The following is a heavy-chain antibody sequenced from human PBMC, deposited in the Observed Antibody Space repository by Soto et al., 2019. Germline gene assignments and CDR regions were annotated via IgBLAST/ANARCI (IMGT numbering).Heavy chain of an antibody. CDR1: GGTFSSYT. Sequence: SVKVSCKASGGTFSSYTISWVRQAPGQGLEWMGRIIPILGIANYAQKFQGRVTITADKSTSTAYMELSSLRSEDTAMYYCTSDPYSKIAGAWGQGTLVTVSS. D-gene: IGHD6-13*01. CDR2: IIPILGIA. J-gene: IGHJ5*02. V-gene: IGHV1-69*02. CDR3: TSDPYSKIAGA.